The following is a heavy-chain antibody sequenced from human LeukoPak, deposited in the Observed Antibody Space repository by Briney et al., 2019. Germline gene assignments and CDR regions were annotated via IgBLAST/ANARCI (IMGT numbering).Heavy chain of an antibody. CDR1: GFTFSSYW. V-gene: IGHV3-7*01. D-gene: IGHD3-10*01. CDR2: IKQDGSEK. Sequence: GGSLRLSCAASGFTFSSYWMNWVRQAPGKGLEWVANIKQDGSEKYYVDSVKGRFTISRDNAKNSLYLQVNSLRAEDTAVYYCAREYGSGSYGDDYWGQGTLVTVSS. J-gene: IGHJ4*02. CDR3: AREYGSGSYGDDY.